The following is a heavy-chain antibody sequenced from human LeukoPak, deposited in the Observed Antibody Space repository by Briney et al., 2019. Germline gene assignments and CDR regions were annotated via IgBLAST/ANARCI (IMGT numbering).Heavy chain of an antibody. CDR3: ARESSSSPDY. CDR2: IYYSGTT. J-gene: IGHJ4*02. Sequence: SETLSLTCTVSGGSITSSSYHWGWLRQPPGTGLEWIGSIYYSGTTYYKPSLRSRVTISVDTSKNQFYLRLTSVTAADSAMYYCARESSSSPDYWGQGTLVTVSS. CDR1: GGSITSSSYH. D-gene: IGHD6-6*01. V-gene: IGHV4-39*07.